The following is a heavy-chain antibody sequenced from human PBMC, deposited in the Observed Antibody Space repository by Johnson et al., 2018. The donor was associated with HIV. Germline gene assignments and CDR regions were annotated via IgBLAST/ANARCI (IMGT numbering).Heavy chain of an antibody. Sequence: QEQLVESGGGVVQPGGSLRLSCAAFGFTFSSYGMHWVRQAPGKGLEWVAFIRYDGSNKYYGDYVKGRFTISRDNSKNTLFRQMNSLRAEDTAVYYCAGGIRVAGGNDAFDIWGQGTMVTVSS. CDR1: GFTFSSYG. V-gene: IGHV3-30*02. CDR2: IRYDGSNK. CDR3: AGGIRVAGGNDAFDI. D-gene: IGHD6-19*01. J-gene: IGHJ3*02.